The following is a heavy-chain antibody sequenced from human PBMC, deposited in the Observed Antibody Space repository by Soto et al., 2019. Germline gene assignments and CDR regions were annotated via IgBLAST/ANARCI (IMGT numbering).Heavy chain of an antibody. D-gene: IGHD4-4*01. J-gene: IGHJ4*02. CDR3: ARGGLQSFYFPPDF. CDR2: IWYDGRNK. CDR1: EFAFNTYA. V-gene: IGHV3-33*01. Sequence: PGGSLRLSCVASEFAFNTYAIHWVRQAPGQGLEWAAVIWYDGRNKYYAESVKGRFTISRDNSENTVSLQMNSLRPDDTAIYHCARGGLQSFYFPPDFWGRGTLVTVSS.